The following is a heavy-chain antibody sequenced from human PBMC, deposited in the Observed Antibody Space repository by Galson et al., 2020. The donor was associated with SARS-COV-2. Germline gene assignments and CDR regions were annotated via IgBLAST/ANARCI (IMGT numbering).Heavy chain of an antibody. CDR3: ARDRAEWQLLVALDV. CDR2: VNGDGSNT. V-gene: IGHV3-74*01. D-gene: IGHD3-3*01. Sequence: GESLKISCAASGFTFSHYYIHWVRQVPGKGLVWVARVNGDGSNTIYADSVKGRFTVSRDNAKNTLYLQMNDLRAEDTGLYYCARDRAEWQLLVALDVWGRGTLVTVSS. CDR1: GFTFSHYY. J-gene: IGHJ3*01.